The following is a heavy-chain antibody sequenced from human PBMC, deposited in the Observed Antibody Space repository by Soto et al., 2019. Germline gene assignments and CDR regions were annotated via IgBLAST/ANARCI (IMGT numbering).Heavy chain of an antibody. J-gene: IGHJ4*02. CDR3: AKNQERELPRVIDF. CDR2: MSGSSSTT. V-gene: IGHV3-23*01. CDR1: GLTFSNYA. D-gene: IGHD1-7*01. Sequence: GASLRLSCATSGLTFSNYAMSWVRQAPGGGLEWVSSMSGSSSTTYYADSVRGRFTISRDRSKNTPYLQMSSLRAEDTALYYCAKNQERELPRVIDFWGQGTLVTVSS.